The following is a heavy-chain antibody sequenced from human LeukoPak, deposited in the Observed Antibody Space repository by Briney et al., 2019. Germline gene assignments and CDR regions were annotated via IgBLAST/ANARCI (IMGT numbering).Heavy chain of an antibody. D-gene: IGHD5-24*01. CDR1: GGNFNTFS. CDR2: FTTILRTP. Sequence: SVKVSCKASGGNFNTFSLSWIRQAPGQGPEWMGGFTTILRTPTYAQKFQDRVKLIADEVTGTVYMDLGGLRSEDTAIYYCARRLHARRDPYNPFDSWGQGTLVTVSA. CDR3: ARRLHARRDPYNPFDS. J-gene: IGHJ4*02. V-gene: IGHV1-69*13.